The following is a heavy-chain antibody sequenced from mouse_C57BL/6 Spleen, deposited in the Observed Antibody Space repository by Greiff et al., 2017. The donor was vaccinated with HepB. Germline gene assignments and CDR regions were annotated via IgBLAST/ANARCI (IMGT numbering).Heavy chain of an antibody. CDR3: DGGSAGYGGFAY. CDR1: GYAFSSSW. V-gene: IGHV1-82*01. CDR2: IYPGDGDT. D-gene: IGHD3-2*02. J-gene: IGHJ3*01. Sequence: QVHVKQSGPELVKPGASVKISCKASGYAFSSSWMNWVKQRPGKGLEWIGRIYPGDGDTNYNGKFKGKATLTADKSSSTAYMQLSSLTSEDSAVYFCDGGSAGYGGFAYWGQGTLVTVSA.